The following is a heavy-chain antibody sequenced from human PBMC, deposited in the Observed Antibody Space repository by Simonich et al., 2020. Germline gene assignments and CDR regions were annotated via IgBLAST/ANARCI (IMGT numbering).Heavy chain of an antibody. J-gene: IGHJ4*02. D-gene: IGHD6-13*01. V-gene: IGHV3-21*01. CDR1: GFTFSSFS. Sequence: EVQLVESGGGLVKPGGSLRLSCAASGFTFSSFSMNWVRQAPGNGLGWVSSISSSSSYIYYADSVKGRFTISRDNAKNSLYLQMNSLRAEDTAVYYCARDAAGDYWGQGTLVTVSS. CDR3: ARDAAGDY. CDR2: ISSSSSYI.